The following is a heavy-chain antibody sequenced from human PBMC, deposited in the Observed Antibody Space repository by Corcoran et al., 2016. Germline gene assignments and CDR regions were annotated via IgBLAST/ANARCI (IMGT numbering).Heavy chain of an antibody. V-gene: IGHV3-23*01. D-gene: IGHD2-8*01. CDR3: AKDHFLANSAFDI. J-gene: IGHJ3*02. Sequence: EVQLLESGGGLVQPGGSLRLSCAASGFTFSSYAMSWVRQAPGKGLEWVSAISGSGGSTYYADSVKGRFTISRDNSKNTLYLQMNSLRAEETAVYYCAKDHFLANSAFDIWGQGTMVTVSS. CDR2: ISGSGGST. CDR1: GFTFSSYA.